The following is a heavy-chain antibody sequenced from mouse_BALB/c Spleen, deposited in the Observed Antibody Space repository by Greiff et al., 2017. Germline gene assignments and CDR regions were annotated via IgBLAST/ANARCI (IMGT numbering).Heavy chain of an antibody. CDR3: ARRYDGSYAMDY. CDR1: GYAFSSSW. J-gene: IGHJ4*01. V-gene: IGHV1-82*01. D-gene: IGHD2-3*01. Sequence: VQLQQSGPELVKPGASVKISCKASGYAFSSSWMNWVKQRPGQGLEWIGRIYPGDGDTNYNGKFKGKATLTADKSSSTAYMQLSSLTSVDSAVYFCARRYDGSYAMDYWGQGTSVTVSS. CDR2: IYPGDGDT.